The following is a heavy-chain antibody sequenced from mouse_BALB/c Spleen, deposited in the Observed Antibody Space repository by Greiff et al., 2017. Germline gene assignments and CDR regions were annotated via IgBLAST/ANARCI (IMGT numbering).Heavy chain of an antibody. J-gene: IGHJ3*01. V-gene: IGHV1S135*01. D-gene: IGHD1-1*01. Sequence: LQQSGPELMKPGASVKISCKASGYSFTSYYMHWVKQSHGKSLEWIGYIGPFNGGTSYNQKFKGKATLTVDKSSSTAYMHLSSLTSEDSAVYYCARDYGSSYGFAYWGQGTLVTVSA. CDR1: GYSFTSYY. CDR2: IGPFNGGT. CDR3: ARDYGSSYGFAY.